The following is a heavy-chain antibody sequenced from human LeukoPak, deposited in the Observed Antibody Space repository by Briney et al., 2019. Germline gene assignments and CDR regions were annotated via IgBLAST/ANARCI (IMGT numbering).Heavy chain of an antibody. V-gene: IGHV3-15*01. CDR3: TTVNFSSGGYGGFDS. Sequence: GGSLRLSCAASGLTLGNAWMSWVRQAPGKGLEWVGRIKSNSAGGATDFAAPVKGRFAMSRDNSKNILFLQMNSLESEDTGMYYCTTVNFSSGGYGGFDSWGQGTLVTVSS. J-gene: IGHJ4*02. CDR1: GLTLGNAW. D-gene: IGHD3-22*01. CDR2: IKSNSAGGAT.